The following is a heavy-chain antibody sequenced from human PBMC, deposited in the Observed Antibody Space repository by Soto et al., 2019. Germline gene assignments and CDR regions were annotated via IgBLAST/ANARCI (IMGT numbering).Heavy chain of an antibody. V-gene: IGHV1-18*01. CDR1: GYTFISYG. CDR2: ISAYNGNI. J-gene: IGHJ4*02. CDR3: ARDFRAGIYYGSGSSIDY. D-gene: IGHD3-10*01. Sequence: QVQLVQSGAEVMKPGASVKVSCKASGYTFISYGINWVRQAPGQGLEWMGWISAYNGNINYAQKLQGRVTMTTDTSTSTAYMELRSLRSDDTAVYYCARDFRAGIYYGSGSSIDYWGQGTLVTVSS.